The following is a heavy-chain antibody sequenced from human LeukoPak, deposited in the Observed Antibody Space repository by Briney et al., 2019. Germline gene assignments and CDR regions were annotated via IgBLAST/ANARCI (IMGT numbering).Heavy chain of an antibody. Sequence: GGSLRLSCAASGFNFKNYDFHWVRQVAGKRLEWVAGIGTVADTFYPDSVMGRFTISRENAKNSCYLQMNSLRAGDTAVYYCARGWGGHGRSWGALDFWGQGILVTVSS. CDR3: ARGWGGHGRSWGALDF. D-gene: IGHD3-16*01. CDR2: IGTVADT. J-gene: IGHJ4*02. V-gene: IGHV3-13*01. CDR1: GFNFKNYD.